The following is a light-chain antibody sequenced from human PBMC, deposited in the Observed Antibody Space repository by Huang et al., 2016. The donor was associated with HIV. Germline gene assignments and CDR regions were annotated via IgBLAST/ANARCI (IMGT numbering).Light chain of an antibody. J-gene: IGKJ4*01. CDR3: QQYNDWPLT. Sequence: SCRASQSLYSNLAWYQHKPGQAPRVLIHGASTSGSGTEFSLTISSLESEDFAVYYCQQYNDWPLTFGGGTTVDI. V-gene: IGKV3-15*01. CDR2: GAS. CDR1: QSLYSN.